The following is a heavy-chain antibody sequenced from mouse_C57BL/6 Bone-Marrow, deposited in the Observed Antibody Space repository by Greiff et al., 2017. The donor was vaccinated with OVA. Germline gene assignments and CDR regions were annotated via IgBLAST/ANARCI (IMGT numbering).Heavy chain of an antibody. CDR3: ARNIGSRGLYWYFDV. D-gene: IGHD1-1*01. CDR1: DSEVFPIAY. Sequence: VQLPQSGSELRSPGSSVKLSCKDFDSEVFPIAYMSWVRQKPGHGFEWIGGILPSIGRTIYGEKFEDKATLDADTLSNTAYLELNSLTSEDSAIYYCARNIGSRGLYWYFDVWGTGTTVTVSS. J-gene: IGHJ1*03. CDR2: ILPSIGRT. V-gene: IGHV15-2*01.